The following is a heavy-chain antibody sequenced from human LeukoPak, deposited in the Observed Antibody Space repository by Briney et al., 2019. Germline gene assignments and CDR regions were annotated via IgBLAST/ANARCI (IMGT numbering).Heavy chain of an antibody. CDR3: ARYIVVVVAATRANWFDP. CDR2: INHSGST. D-gene: IGHD2-15*01. V-gene: IGHV4-34*01. J-gene: IGHJ5*02. Sequence: SETLSLTCAVYGGSFSGYYWSWIRQPPGKGLEWIGEINHSGSTNYNPSLKSRVTISVDTSKSQFSLKLSSVTAADTVVYYCARYIVVVVAATRANWFDPWGQGTLVTVSS. CDR1: GGSFSGYY.